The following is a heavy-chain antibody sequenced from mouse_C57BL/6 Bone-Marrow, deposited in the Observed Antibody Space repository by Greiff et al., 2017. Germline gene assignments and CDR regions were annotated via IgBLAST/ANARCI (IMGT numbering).Heavy chain of an antibody. D-gene: IGHD2-3*01. J-gene: IGHJ3*01. CDR2: INPSSGYT. V-gene: IGHV1-7*01. CDR1: GYTFTSYW. Sequence: QVQLQQSGAELAKPGASVKLSCKASGYTFTSYWMHWVKQRPGQGLEWIGYINPSSGYTKYNQKFKDKATLTADKSSSPAYMQLSSLTYEDSAVYYCARGIYDWFLWFAYWGQVTLVTVSA. CDR3: ARGIYDWFLWFAY.